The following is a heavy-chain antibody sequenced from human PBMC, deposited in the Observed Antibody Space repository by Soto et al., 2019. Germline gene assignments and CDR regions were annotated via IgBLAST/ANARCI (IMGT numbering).Heavy chain of an antibody. CDR2: IKQDGSDK. CDR1: GFTFFKSW. Sequence: PGGSLRLSCAASGFTFFKSWMSWVRQTPGTGLEWVANIKQDGSDKYYVDSVKGRFSISRDNVKNSLYLEMNSLRPEDTARYFCVKDHDEDFGYDLDYFNYWGQGTLVTVSS. CDR3: VKDHDEDFGYDLDYFNY. J-gene: IGHJ4*02. V-gene: IGHV3-7*03. D-gene: IGHD5-12*01.